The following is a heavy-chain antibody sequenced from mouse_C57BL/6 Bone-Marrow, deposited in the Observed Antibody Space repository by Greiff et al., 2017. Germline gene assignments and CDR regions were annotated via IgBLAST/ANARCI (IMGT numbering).Heavy chain of an antibody. CDR2: IHPNSGST. Sequence: QVQLQQPGAELVKPGASVKLSCKASGYTFTSYWMHWVKQRPGQGLEWIGMIHPNSGSTNYNEKFKSKATLTVDKSSSTAYMQLSSLTSEDSSVYYCACDYGVYYAMDYWGQGTSVTVSS. D-gene: IGHD2-4*01. V-gene: IGHV1-64*01. J-gene: IGHJ4*01. CDR1: GYTFTSYW. CDR3: ACDYGVYYAMDY.